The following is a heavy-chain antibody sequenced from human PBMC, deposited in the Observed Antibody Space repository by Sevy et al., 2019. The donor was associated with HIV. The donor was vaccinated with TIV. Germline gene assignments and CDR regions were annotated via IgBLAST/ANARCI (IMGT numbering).Heavy chain of an antibody. D-gene: IGHD3-16*02. V-gene: IGHV4-34*01. CDR3: ARKYYDYVWGSYRRLYYFDY. Sequence: SETLSLTCAVYGGSFSGYHWSWIRQPPGKGLEWIGEINHSGSTNYNPSLKSRVTISVDTSKNQFSLKLSSVTAADTAVYYCARKYYDYVWGSYRRLYYFDYWGQGTLVTVSS. J-gene: IGHJ4*02. CDR1: GGSFSGYH. CDR2: INHSGST.